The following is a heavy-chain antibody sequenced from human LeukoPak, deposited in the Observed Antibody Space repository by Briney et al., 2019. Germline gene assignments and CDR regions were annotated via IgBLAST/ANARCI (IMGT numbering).Heavy chain of an antibody. CDR1: GFTFSSYA. J-gene: IGHJ3*02. D-gene: IGHD2-2*01. V-gene: IGHV3-23*01. Sequence: GSLRLSCAASGFTFSSYAMSWVGQAPGKGLEWVSAISGSGGSTYYADSVKGRFTISRDNSKNTLYLQMNSLRAEDTAVYYCAKPLAEYQLLPRAFDIWGQGTMVTVSS. CDR3: AKPLAEYQLLPRAFDI. CDR2: ISGSGGST.